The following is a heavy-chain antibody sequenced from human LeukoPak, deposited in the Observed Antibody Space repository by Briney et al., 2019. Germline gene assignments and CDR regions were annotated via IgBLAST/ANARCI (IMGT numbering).Heavy chain of an antibody. J-gene: IGHJ5*02. CDR3: ARRSSFSFGVVIRWFDP. V-gene: IGHV4-34*01. D-gene: IGHD3-3*01. CDR2: ISHSGST. CDR1: GGSFSGYY. Sequence: PSETLSLTCAVYGGSFSGYYWSWIRQPPGKGLEWIGEISHSGSTNYNPSLKSRVTISVDTSKNQFSLKLSSVTAADTAVYYCARRSSFSFGVVIRWFDPWGQGTLVTVSS.